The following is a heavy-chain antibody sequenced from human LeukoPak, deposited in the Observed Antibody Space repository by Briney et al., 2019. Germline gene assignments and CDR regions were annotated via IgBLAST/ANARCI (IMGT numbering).Heavy chain of an antibody. CDR2: INWNGGST. CDR3: VRSDGLYFDY. V-gene: IGHV3-20*04. J-gene: IGHJ4*02. D-gene: IGHD2-21*02. Sequence: SGGSLRLSCVTSGFIFDDYGMTWVRQAPGKGLEWVSAINWNGGSTTYADSVKGRFTISRDDAKNSLYLQMNSLRVEDTAFYYCVRSDGLYFDYWGQGTLVTVSS. CDR1: GFIFDDYG.